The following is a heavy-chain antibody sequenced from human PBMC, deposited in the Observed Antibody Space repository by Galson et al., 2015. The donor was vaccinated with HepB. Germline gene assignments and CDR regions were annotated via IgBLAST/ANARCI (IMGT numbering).Heavy chain of an antibody. CDR2: IKQDGSEK. D-gene: IGHD3-22*01. V-gene: IGHV3-7*03. CDR3: ARIPCSGYYYCWFDP. CDR1: GFTFSIYW. Sequence: SLRLSCAASGFTFSIYWMSWVRQAPGKGLEWVANIKQDGSEKYYVDSVKGRFTISRDNAKNSLYLQMNSLRAEDTAVYYCARIPCSGYYYCWFDPWGRGTPVTVSS. J-gene: IGHJ5*02.